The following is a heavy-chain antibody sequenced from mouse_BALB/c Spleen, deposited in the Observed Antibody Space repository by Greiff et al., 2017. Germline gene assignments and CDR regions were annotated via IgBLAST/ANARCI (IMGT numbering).Heavy chain of an antibody. D-gene: IGHD1-1*01. CDR1: GYTFTSYW. CDR3: ARDRGSPY. J-gene: IGHJ2*01. Sequence: QVQLQQSGAELVKPGASVKLSCKTSGYTFTSYWIQWVKQRPGQGLGWIGEIIPGTGTTYYNEKFKGKATLTIDTSSSTAYMQLSSLTSEDSAVYCCARDRGSPYWGQGTTLTVSS. CDR2: IIPGTGTT. V-gene: IGHV1S132*01.